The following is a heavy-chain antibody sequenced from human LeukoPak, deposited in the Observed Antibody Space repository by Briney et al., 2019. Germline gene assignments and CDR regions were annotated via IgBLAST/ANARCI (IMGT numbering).Heavy chain of an antibody. J-gene: IGHJ4*02. CDR2: INSDGSST. CDR1: GFTFSDYW. Sequence: GGSLRLSCAASGFTFSDYWMHWVRQAPGKGLVWVSRINSDGSSTTYADSVKGRFTISRDNAKNSLSLQMNSLRAEDTAVYYCARVLARSYFDYWGQGTLVTVSS. V-gene: IGHV3-74*01. CDR3: ARVLARSYFDY.